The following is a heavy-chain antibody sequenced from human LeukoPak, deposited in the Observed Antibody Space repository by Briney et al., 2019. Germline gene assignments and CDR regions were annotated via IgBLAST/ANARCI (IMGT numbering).Heavy chain of an antibody. V-gene: IGHV1-69*06. CDR3: AREKYAGSGSWFDP. D-gene: IGHD3-10*01. J-gene: IGHJ5*02. Sequence: SVKLSCTASGCTFSSYAISWVRQAPGQGLEWVGGIIPIFGTANYAQKFQGRVTITADKSTSTAYMELSSRRSEDTAVYYCAREKYAGSGSWFDPWGQGTLVTVSS. CDR1: GCTFSSYA. CDR2: IIPIFGTA.